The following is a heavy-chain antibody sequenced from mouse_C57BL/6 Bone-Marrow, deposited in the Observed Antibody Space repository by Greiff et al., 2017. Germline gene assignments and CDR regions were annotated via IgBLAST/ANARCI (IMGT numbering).Heavy chain of an antibody. V-gene: IGHV1-61*01. D-gene: IGHD2-4*01. J-gene: IGHJ1*03. CDR1: GYTFTSYW. CDR2: IYPSDSET. CDR3: ALYYDYDEKDFDV. Sequence: QVQLKQPGAELVRPGSSVKLSCKASGYTFTSYWMDWVKQRPGQGLEWIGNIYPSDSETHYNQKFKDKATLTVDKSSSTAYMQLSSLTSEDSAVYYCALYYDYDEKDFDVWGTGTTVTVSS.